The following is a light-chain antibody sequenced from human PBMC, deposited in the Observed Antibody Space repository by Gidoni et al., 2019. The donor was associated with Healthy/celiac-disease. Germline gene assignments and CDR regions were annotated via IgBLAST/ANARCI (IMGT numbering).Light chain of an antibody. CDR2: EVS. V-gene: IGLV2-14*01. CDR3: SSYTSSSTLV. CDR1: SSDVGGYNY. J-gene: IGLJ2*01. Sequence: QSALTQPASVSGSPGQSITISCTGTSSDVGGYNYVSWYQQHPGKAPKLMIYEVSNRPSGVPDRFSGSKSGNTASLTISGLQAEDEADYHCSSYTSSSTLVFGGGTKLTV.